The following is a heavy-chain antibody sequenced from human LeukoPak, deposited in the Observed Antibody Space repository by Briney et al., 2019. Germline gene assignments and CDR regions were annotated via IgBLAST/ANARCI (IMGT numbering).Heavy chain of an antibody. V-gene: IGHV3-48*01. CDR2: ISSSGTTI. D-gene: IGHD3-10*02. CDR1: GFTFRTSG. J-gene: IGHJ6*04. Sequence: GSLRHSCAASGFTFRTSGMNRVRQAPGKGLEWVSYISSSGTTISYAQSVKGRFTITRDNAQNSLTLHMNTLRADDTAVYYCAELGITMIGGVWGKGTTVTISS. CDR3: AELGITMIGGV.